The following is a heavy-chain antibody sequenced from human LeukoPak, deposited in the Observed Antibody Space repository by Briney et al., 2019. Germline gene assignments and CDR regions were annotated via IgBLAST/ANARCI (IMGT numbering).Heavy chain of an antibody. Sequence: SETLSLTCTVSGGSISSCTYSWGWIRQPPGKGLERIGSISCSGSTYYNPSLKSRVTISVDTSKNQFSLYLDSVTAADTAVYYCARDWNRYAYWGQGTLVTVSS. D-gene: IGHD1-1*01. J-gene: IGHJ4*02. V-gene: IGHV4-39*07. CDR3: ARDWNRYAY. CDR2: ISCSGST. CDR1: GGSISSCTYS.